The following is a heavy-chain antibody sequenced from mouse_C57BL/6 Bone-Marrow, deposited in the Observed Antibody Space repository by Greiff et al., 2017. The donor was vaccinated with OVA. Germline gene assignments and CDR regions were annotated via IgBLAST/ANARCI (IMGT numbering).Heavy chain of an antibody. V-gene: IGHV6-3*01. CDR3: TGRWLPSWFAY. Sequence: EVKLEESGGGLVQPGGSMKLSCVASGFTFSNYWMNWVRQSPEKGLEWVAQIRLKSDNYATHYAESVKGRFTISRDDSKSSVYLQMNNLRAEDTGIYYCTGRWLPSWFAYWGQGTLVTVSA. CDR2: IRLKSDNYAT. CDR1: GFTFSNYW. J-gene: IGHJ3*01. D-gene: IGHD2-3*01.